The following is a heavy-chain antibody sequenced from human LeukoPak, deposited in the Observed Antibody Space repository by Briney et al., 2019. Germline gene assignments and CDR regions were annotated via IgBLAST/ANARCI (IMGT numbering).Heavy chain of an antibody. Sequence: GGSLRLSCAASGFTFSSYGMHWVRQAPGKGLEWVAVICYDGSNKYYADSVKGRFTISRDNSKNTLYLQMNSLRAEDTAVYYCARAGYCSSTSCYGRYYYYYGMDVWGKGTTVTVSS. J-gene: IGHJ6*04. D-gene: IGHD2-2*01. V-gene: IGHV3-33*01. CDR2: ICYDGSNK. CDR3: ARAGYCSSTSCYGRYYYYYGMDV. CDR1: GFTFSSYG.